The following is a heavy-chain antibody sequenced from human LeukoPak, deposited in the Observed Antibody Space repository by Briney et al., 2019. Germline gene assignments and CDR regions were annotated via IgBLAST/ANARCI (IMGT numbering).Heavy chain of an antibody. CDR3: ARRAGGYSHPYDY. CDR2: IRPSGDNT. Sequence: GGALRLSCAASGFTFSSYDMTWVRQAPGRGLEWVSSIRPSGDNTYYGDSVKGRFTISRNNSKNTVYLQMNSLRADDTAVYYCARRAGGYSHPYDYWGQGILVTVSS. CDR1: GFTFSSYD. V-gene: IGHV3-23*01. J-gene: IGHJ4*02. D-gene: IGHD4-23*01.